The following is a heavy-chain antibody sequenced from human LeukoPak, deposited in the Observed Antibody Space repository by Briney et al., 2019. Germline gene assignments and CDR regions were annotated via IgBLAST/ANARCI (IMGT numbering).Heavy chain of an antibody. V-gene: IGHV3-30*02. D-gene: IGHD6-6*01. CDR2: IRYDGRNK. J-gene: IGHJ4*02. Sequence: GALRLSCAASGFSFSTYGMHWVRQAPGTGLEWVAFIRYDGRNKFFRDSVKGRFTISRDNSKDTVYLQMNSLRGEDPAVYFWGKGEYSSSSQVFDYWGQGTLVTVSS. CDR1: GFSFSTYG. CDR3: GKGEYSSSSQVFDY.